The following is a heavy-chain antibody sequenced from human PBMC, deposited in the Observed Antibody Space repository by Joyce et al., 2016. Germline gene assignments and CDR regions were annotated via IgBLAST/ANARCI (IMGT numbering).Heavy chain of an antibody. CDR2: IHSAGGT. Sequence: EVQLVGSGGGLVQPGGSLRLSCGASEFTVSRNYMTWVRQAPGKGLEWVSFIHSAGGTSYADSVKGRFTISRDKSKNTLYLQMNGLRAEDTGVYYCARNDFWSGYFDYWGQGTLVTVSS. D-gene: IGHD3-3*01. V-gene: IGHV3-66*01. J-gene: IGHJ4*02. CDR3: ARNDFWSGYFDY. CDR1: EFTVSRNY.